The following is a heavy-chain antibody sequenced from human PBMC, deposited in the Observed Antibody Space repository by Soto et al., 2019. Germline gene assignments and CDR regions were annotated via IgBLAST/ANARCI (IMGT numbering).Heavy chain of an antibody. V-gene: IGHV3-48*01. CDR1: GFTFSYYN. CDR2: ISTSSTTI. CDR3: ARPSFDY. J-gene: IGHJ4*02. Sequence: EVQLVESGGGLVQPGASLRLSCAASGFTFSYYNMNWVRQAPGKGLEWISYISTSSTTIYYADSVKGRFTISRDNSRNSLYLQMNSLRAEDTAVYYCARPSFDYWGQGILVTVAS.